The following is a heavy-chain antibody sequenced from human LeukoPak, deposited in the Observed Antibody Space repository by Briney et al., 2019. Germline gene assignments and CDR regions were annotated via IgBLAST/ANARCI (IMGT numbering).Heavy chain of an antibody. CDR1: GFTFGSYS. V-gene: IGHV3-21*01. CDR2: ISSSSSYI. Sequence: GGSLRLSCAASGFTFGSYSMNWVRQAPGKGLEWVSSISSSSSYIYYADSVKGRFTISRDNAKNSLYLQMNSLRAEDTAVYYCARHDPTTTQHWGQGTLVTVSS. CDR3: ARHDPTTTQH. J-gene: IGHJ4*02. D-gene: IGHD1-1*01.